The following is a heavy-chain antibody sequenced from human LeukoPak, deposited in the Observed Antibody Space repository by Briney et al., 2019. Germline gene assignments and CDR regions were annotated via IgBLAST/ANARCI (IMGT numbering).Heavy chain of an antibody. Sequence: SETLSLTCTVSGGSISSYYWSWIRQPPGKGLEWIGYIYYSGSTNYNPSLKSRVTISVDTSKNQFSLKLSSVTAADTAVYYCARVNMVRGILFDCWGQGTLVTVSS. J-gene: IGHJ4*02. D-gene: IGHD3-10*01. CDR1: GGSISSYY. V-gene: IGHV4-59*01. CDR3: ARVNMVRGILFDC. CDR2: IYYSGST.